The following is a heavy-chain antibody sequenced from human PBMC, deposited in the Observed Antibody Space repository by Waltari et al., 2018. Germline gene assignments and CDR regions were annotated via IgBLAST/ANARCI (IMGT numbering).Heavy chain of an antibody. CDR2: INTVNGDT. Sequence: QVQFVQSGAEVKKPGASVKVSCKVSGDMFTRHSMHWVRQAPGQWLEWMGWINTVNGDTKYSQKSMTRVTITRDTSASIAYMELSSLTSEDTALYYCARDNGMGVTIPMPFYYGMDVWGQGTTVTVSS. V-gene: IGHV1-3*04. J-gene: IGHJ6*01. CDR1: GDMFTRHS. D-gene: IGHD2-2*01. CDR3: ARDNGMGVTIPMPFYYGMDV.